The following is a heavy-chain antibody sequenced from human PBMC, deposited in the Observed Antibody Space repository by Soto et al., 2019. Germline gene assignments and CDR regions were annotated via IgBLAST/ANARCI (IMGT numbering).Heavy chain of an antibody. CDR1: GFTFSSYA. CDR3: AKMSPGLEWLLLYMDV. J-gene: IGHJ6*03. Sequence: EVQLLESGGGLVQPGGSLRLSCAASGFTFSSYAMSWVRQAPGKGLEWVSAISGSGGSTYYADSVKGRFTISRDNSKNTLYLQMNSLRAEDTAVYYCAKMSPGLEWLLLYMDVWGKGTTVTVSS. V-gene: IGHV3-23*01. CDR2: ISGSGGST. D-gene: IGHD3-3*01.